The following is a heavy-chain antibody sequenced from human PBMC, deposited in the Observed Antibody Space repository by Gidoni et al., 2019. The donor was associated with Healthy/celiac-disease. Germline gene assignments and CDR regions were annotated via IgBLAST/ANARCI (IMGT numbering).Heavy chain of an antibody. Sequence: QLQLQESGPGLVKPSETLSLTCTVSGGSISSSSYYWGWIRQPPGKGLEWIGSIYYSGSTYYNPSLKSRVTISVDTSKNQFSLKLSSVTAADTAVYYCARSVWFGELHLDYWGQGTLVTVSS. V-gene: IGHV4-39*07. D-gene: IGHD3-10*01. CDR3: ARSVWFGELHLDY. CDR2: IYYSGST. CDR1: GGSISSSSYY. J-gene: IGHJ4*02.